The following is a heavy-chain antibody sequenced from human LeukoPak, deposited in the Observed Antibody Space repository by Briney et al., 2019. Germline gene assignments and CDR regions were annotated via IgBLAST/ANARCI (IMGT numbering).Heavy chain of an antibody. D-gene: IGHD6-19*01. Sequence: GGSLRLSCAASGFTFSSYSMNWVRQAPGKGLEWVSFISSSSSYIYYADSVKGRFTISRDNAKNSLYLQMNSLRAEDTAVYYCASWELPWAVAGTARWYFDLWGRGTLVTVSS. J-gene: IGHJ2*01. CDR2: ISSSSSYI. CDR3: ASWELPWAVAGTARWYFDL. V-gene: IGHV3-21*01. CDR1: GFTFSSYS.